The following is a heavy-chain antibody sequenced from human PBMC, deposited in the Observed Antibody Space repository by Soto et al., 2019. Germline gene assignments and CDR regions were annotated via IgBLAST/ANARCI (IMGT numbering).Heavy chain of an antibody. J-gene: IGHJ4*02. CDR2: INWNGGSK. Sequence: GGSLRLSCAASGFSFDEYALTWVRQAPGKGLEWVAGINWNGGSKGYADSVKGRFTISRDNAKSSLYLQMNSLRAEDTAVYYCARDYLVIPHRVIDYWGQGTLVTVSS. D-gene: IGHD2-15*01. CDR1: GFSFDEYA. CDR3: ARDYLVIPHRVIDY. V-gene: IGHV3-20*04.